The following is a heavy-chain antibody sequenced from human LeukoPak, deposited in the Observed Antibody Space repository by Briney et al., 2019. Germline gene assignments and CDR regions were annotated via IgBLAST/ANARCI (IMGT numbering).Heavy chain of an antibody. D-gene: IGHD3-10*01. J-gene: IGHJ3*02. Sequence: ASVKVSCKVSGYTLTELSMHRVRQAPGKGLEWMGGFDPEDGETIYAQKFQGRVTMTEDTSTDTAYMELSSLRSEDTAVYYCATGAMVRGVIPGTFDIWGQGTMVTVSS. CDR3: ATGAMVRGVIPGTFDI. V-gene: IGHV1-24*01. CDR1: GYTLTELS. CDR2: FDPEDGET.